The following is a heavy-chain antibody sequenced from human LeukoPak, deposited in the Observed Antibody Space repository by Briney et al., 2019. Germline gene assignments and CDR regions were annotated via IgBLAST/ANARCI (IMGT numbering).Heavy chain of an antibody. V-gene: IGHV3-9*01. D-gene: IGHD3-10*01. Sequence: GRSLRLSCAASGFTFDDYTMHWVRKVPGKGLEWVSGIAWNSGITGYADSVKGRFTISRDNAKNSLSLQMNSLRAEDTAFYYCVKDIGGDVIPRRFDYWGQGTLVTVSS. CDR3: VKDIGGDVIPRRFDY. CDR1: GFTFDDYT. J-gene: IGHJ4*02. CDR2: IAWNSGIT.